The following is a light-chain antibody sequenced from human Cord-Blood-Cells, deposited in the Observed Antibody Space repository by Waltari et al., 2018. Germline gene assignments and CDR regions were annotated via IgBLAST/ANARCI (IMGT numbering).Light chain of an antibody. CDR1: QSLLHSNGYNY. V-gene: IGKV2-28*01. J-gene: IGKJ3*01. CDR3: MQALQTIFT. CDR2: LGS. Sequence: DIVMTQSPLSLSVTPVEPASISCRSSQSLLHSNGYNYLDWYLQKPGQSPQLLTYLGSNRASGVPDRFSGSGSDTDFTLKISRVEAEDVGVYYCMQALQTIFTFGPGTKVDIK.